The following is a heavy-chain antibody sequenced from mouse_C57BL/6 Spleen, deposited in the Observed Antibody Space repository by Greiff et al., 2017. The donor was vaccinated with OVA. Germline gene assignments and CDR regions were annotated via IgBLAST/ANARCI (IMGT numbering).Heavy chain of an antibody. V-gene: IGHV1-61*01. CDR2: IYPSDSET. CDR1: GYTFTSYW. D-gene: IGHD3-3*01. CDR3: AREGQLYVDY. J-gene: IGHJ2*01. Sequence: QVQLQQPGAELVRPGSSVKLSCKASGYTFTSYWMDWVKQRPGQGLEWIGNIYPSDSETHYNQKFKDKATLTVDKSSSTAYMQLSSLTSEDSAVYYCAREGQLYVDYWGQGTTLTVSS.